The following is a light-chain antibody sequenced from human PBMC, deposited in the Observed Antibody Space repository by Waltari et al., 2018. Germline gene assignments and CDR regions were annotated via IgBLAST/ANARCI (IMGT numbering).Light chain of an antibody. Sequence: DLQMTQSPSSLSASVGDRVTITCLASQSISKYLNWYKQKPGKAPKLLIYGASSLQSGVPPRFSGSGSGTEFTLTISSLQPEDFATYSCQQSYTTPYTFGQGTKLEI. CDR1: QSISKY. CDR3: QQSYTTPYT. CDR2: GAS. V-gene: IGKV1-39*01. J-gene: IGKJ2*01.